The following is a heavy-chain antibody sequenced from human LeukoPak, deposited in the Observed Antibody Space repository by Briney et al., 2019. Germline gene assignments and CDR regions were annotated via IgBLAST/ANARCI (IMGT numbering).Heavy chain of an antibody. V-gene: IGHV3-48*03. J-gene: IGHJ4*02. Sequence: AGGSLRLSCAASGFTFSSYEMNWVRQAPGKGLEWVSYISSSGSTIYYADSVKGRFTISRDNAKNSLYLQMNSLRAEDTAVYYCATWVVGAVFDYWGQGTLVTVSS. CDR2: ISSSGSTI. CDR1: GFTFSSYE. D-gene: IGHD1-26*01. CDR3: ATWVVGAVFDY.